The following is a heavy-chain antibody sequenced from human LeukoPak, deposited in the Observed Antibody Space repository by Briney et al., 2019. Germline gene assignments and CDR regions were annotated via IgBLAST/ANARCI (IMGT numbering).Heavy chain of an antibody. V-gene: IGHV3-23*01. CDR2: ISGSGGST. D-gene: IGHD2-2*01. CDR1: GFTFSSYA. CDR3: AKDIVVVPAANWGFDY. J-gene: IGHJ4*02. Sequence: PGGSLRLSCAASGFTFSSYAMSWVRQAPGKGLEWVSAISGSGGSTYYADSVKGRFTISRDNSKNTLYLQMNSLRAEGTAVYYCAKDIVVVPAANWGFDYWGQGTLVTVSS.